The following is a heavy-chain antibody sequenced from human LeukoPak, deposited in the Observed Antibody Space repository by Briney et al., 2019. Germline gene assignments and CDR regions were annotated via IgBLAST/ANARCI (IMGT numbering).Heavy chain of an antibody. D-gene: IGHD3-10*01. J-gene: IGHJ5*02. CDR3: ARVAGRVGWFDP. CDR2: IIPILGTA. V-gene: IGHV1-69*05. Sequence: SVKVSCKASGGTFSSYAISWVRQAPGQGLEWTGGIIPILGTANYAQKFQGRVTITTDESTSTAYMELSSLRSEDTAVYYCARVAGRVGWFDPGAREPWSPSPQ. CDR1: GGTFSSYA.